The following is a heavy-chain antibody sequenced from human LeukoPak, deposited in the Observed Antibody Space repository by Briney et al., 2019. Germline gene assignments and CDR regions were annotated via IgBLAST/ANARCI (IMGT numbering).Heavy chain of an antibody. CDR3: AVGSGEGNWFDP. V-gene: IGHV3-30-3*01. CDR2: ISYDGSNK. D-gene: IGHD3-10*01. Sequence: GGSLRLSCAASGFTFSSYATHWVRQAPGKGLEWVAVISYDGSNKHYADSVKGRFTISRDNSKNTLYLQMNSLRAEDTAVYYCAVGSGEGNWFDPWGQGTLVTVSS. J-gene: IGHJ5*02. CDR1: GFTFSSYA.